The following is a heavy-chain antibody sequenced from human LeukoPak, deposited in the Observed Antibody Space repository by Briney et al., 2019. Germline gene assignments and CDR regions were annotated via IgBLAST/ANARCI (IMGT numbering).Heavy chain of an antibody. J-gene: IGHJ4*02. CDR2: MLYGGST. V-gene: IGHV4-39*01. Sequence: SETLSLTCTVSGGSISSGSYYWGWIRQPPGKELEWIGNMLYGGSTYYNPSLKSRVTISVATSKNQFSLELSSVTGADTAVYYCARRIEGSGFDWGQGTLVTVSS. D-gene: IGHD3-10*01. CDR1: GGSISSGSYY. CDR3: ARRIEGSGFD.